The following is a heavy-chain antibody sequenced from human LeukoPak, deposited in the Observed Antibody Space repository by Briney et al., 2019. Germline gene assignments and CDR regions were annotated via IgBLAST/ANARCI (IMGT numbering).Heavy chain of an antibody. Sequence: SETLSLTCTVSGGSISSSSYYWGWIRQPPGKGLEWIGGIYYSGSTYYNPSLKSRVTISVDTSKNQFSLKLSSVTAADTAVYYCARQSWSGYSYYYYYMDVWGKGTTVTVSS. CDR2: IYYSGST. CDR3: ARQSWSGYSYYYYYMDV. CDR1: GGSISSSSYY. V-gene: IGHV4-39*01. J-gene: IGHJ6*03. D-gene: IGHD1-14*01.